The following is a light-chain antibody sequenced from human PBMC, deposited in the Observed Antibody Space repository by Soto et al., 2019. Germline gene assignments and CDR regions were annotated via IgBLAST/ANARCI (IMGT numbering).Light chain of an antibody. V-gene: IGLV2-14*01. Sequence: HSALTQPASVSGSPGQSITISCTGTSSDVGGYNYVSWYQQQPGKAPKLMIYDVSNRPSGVSNRFSGSKSGNTASLTISGLQAEDEADYYCSSYTSSSTPVVFGGGTKVTVL. CDR3: SSYTSSSTPVV. CDR1: SSDVGGYNY. J-gene: IGLJ2*01. CDR2: DVS.